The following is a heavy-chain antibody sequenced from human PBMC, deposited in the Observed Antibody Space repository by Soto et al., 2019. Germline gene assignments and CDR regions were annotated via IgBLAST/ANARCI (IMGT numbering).Heavy chain of an antibody. CDR3: ARGGGLPAGAGYCLPDY. Sequence: QLQLQESGSGLLEPSQTLSLTCAVSGASISSSGYSWNWIRQAPGRGLEWIGSLLYTGTSSYDPSLKSRVTISADKSKTQFSLQLTSVTAAETAVYHCARGGGLPAGAGYCLPDYWGQGTLVTVSS. D-gene: IGHD2-2*01. CDR2: LLYTGTS. V-gene: IGHV4-30-2*01. CDR1: GASISSSGYS. J-gene: IGHJ4*02.